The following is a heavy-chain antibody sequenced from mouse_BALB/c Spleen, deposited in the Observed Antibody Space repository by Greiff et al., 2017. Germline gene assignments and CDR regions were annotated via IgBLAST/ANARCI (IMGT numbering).Heavy chain of an antibody. V-gene: IGHV1-14*01. CDR3: ARSTHRHYCDY. CDR2: INPYNDGT. CDR1: GYTFTSYV. Sequence: VQLQQSGPELVKPGASVKMSCKASGYTFTSYVMHWVKQKPGQGLEWIGYINPYNDGTKYNEKFKGKATLTSDKSSSTAYMERSSLTSEDSAVYDCARSTHRHYCDYWGQGTTLTVSA. J-gene: IGHJ2*01.